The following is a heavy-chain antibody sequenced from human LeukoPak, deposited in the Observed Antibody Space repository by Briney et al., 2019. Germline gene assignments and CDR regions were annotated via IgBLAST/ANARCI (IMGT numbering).Heavy chain of an antibody. CDR3: ARDPSSST. J-gene: IGHJ5*02. CDR2: IYHSGST. D-gene: IGHD6-13*01. Sequence: PSETLSLTCTVSGYSISSGYYWGWIRQPPGKGLEWIGSIYHSGSTYYNPSLKSRVTISVDTSKNQFSLKLSSVPAADTAVYYCARDPSSSTWGQGTLVTVSS. CDR1: GYSISSGYY. V-gene: IGHV4-38-2*02.